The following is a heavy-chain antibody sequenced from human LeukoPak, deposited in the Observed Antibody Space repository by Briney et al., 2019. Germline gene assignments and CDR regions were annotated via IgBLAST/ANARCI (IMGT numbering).Heavy chain of an antibody. J-gene: IGHJ4*02. CDR3: LKGGWATIGPPKD. CDR1: GFTFRSHA. D-gene: IGHD5-24*01. V-gene: IGHV3-64D*06. CDR2: INDDGGLT. Sequence: GGSLRLSCSAAGFTFRSHAMHWVRQAPGKGLEYVSTINDDGGLTYYADSVKGRFTISRDNSKNTVYLQMNNLRPDDSAVYHCLKGGWATIGPPKDWGQGTQVSVSS.